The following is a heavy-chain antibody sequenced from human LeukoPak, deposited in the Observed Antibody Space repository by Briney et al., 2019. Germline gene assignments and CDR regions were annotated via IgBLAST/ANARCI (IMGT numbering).Heavy chain of an antibody. V-gene: IGHV3-48*03. D-gene: IGHD3-22*01. CDR3: ARTPGGYYDSSGYYDDYFDY. Sequence: GGSLRLSCAASGFTFSVYEMNWVRQAPGKGLEWVSYISSSGSTIYYADSVKGRFTISRDNAKNSLYLQMNSLRAEDTAVYYCARTPGGYYDSSGYYDDYFDYWGQGTLVTVS. J-gene: IGHJ4*02. CDR1: GFTFSVYE. CDR2: ISSSGSTI.